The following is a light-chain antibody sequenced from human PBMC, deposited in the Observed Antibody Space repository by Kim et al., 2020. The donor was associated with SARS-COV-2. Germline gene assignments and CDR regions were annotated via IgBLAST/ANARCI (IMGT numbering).Light chain of an antibody. Sequence: GQSVTISCSGSSSNIGSNYVYWYQQLPGTAPKLLIYRNNQRPSGVPDRFSGSKSGTSASLAISGLRSEDEADYYCAAWDDSLSGRVFGGGTKVTVL. CDR3: AAWDDSLSGRV. J-gene: IGLJ3*02. CDR1: SSNIGSNY. V-gene: IGLV1-47*01. CDR2: RNN.